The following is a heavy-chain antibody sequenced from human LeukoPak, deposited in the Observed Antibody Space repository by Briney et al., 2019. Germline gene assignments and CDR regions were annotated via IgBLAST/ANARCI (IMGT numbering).Heavy chain of an antibody. Sequence: GESLKISCKGSGYSFTSYWIGWVRQMPGKGLEWMGIIYPGDSDTRYSPSFQGQVTISAGKSISTAYLQWSSLKASDTAMYYCARGIASSGHRVDAFDIWGQGTMVTVSS. V-gene: IGHV5-51*01. CDR1: GYSFTSYW. CDR2: IYPGDSDT. D-gene: IGHD3-22*01. J-gene: IGHJ3*02. CDR3: ARGIASSGHRVDAFDI.